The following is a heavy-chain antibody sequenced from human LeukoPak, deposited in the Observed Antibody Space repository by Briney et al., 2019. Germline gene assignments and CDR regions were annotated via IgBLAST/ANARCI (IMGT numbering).Heavy chain of an antibody. Sequence: ASVKVSCKASGGTFSSYAISWVRQAPGQGLEWMGGIIPIFGTANYAQKFQGRVTITTDESTSTAYMELSSLRSEDTAVYYCARRIEPYDSSGYLDYWGQGTLVTVSS. D-gene: IGHD3-22*01. CDR2: IIPIFGTA. CDR1: GGTFSSYA. V-gene: IGHV1-69*05. CDR3: ARRIEPYDSSGYLDY. J-gene: IGHJ4*02.